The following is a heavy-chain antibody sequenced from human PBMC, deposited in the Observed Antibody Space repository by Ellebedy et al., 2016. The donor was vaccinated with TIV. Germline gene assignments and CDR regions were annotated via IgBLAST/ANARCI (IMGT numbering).Heavy chain of an antibody. J-gene: IGHJ4*02. CDR3: ASHRDYGGYFDY. Sequence: GGSLRLSXKGSGYSFTSYWIGWVRQMPGKGLEWMGIIYPGDSDTRYSPSFQGQVTISADKSISTAYLQWSSLKASDTAMYYCASHRDYGGYFDYWGQGTLVTVSS. D-gene: IGHD4-23*01. V-gene: IGHV5-51*01. CDR2: IYPGDSDT. CDR1: GYSFTSYW.